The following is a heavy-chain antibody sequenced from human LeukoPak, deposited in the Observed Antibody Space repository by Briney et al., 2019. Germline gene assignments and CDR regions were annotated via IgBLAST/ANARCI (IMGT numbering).Heavy chain of an antibody. Sequence: GGSLRLSRAVSGFTVKDNYMTWVRQAPGKGLKWVSVVQSGGSTYYTDSVEGRFTISRDISTNTLDLQMNSLRVEDTAVYYCATGRIDGSYLDYWGQGTLVTVSS. CDR3: ATGRIDGSYLDY. CDR1: GFTVKDNY. D-gene: IGHD2/OR15-2a*01. V-gene: IGHV3-66*01. J-gene: IGHJ4*02. CDR2: VQSGGST.